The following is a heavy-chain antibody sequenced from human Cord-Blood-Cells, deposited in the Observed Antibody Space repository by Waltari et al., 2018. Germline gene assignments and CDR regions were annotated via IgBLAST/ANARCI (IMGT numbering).Heavy chain of an antibody. CDR1: GGTFSSYA. J-gene: IGHJ6*02. CDR3: ASYSGSYYNTYYYGMDV. D-gene: IGHD3-10*01. Sequence: QVQLVQSGAEVKKPGSSVKVSCKASGGTFSSYAISWVRQDPVQGLEWMGGFVPILGTANDAQDVQGGVTITADESTITAYMELSSLRSKDTAVYYCASYSGSYYNTYYYGMDVWGRGTTVTGSS. CDR2: FVPILGTA. V-gene: IGHV1-69*01.